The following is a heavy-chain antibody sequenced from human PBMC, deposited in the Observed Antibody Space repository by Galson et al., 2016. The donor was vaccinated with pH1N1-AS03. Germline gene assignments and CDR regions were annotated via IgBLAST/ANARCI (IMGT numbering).Heavy chain of an antibody. J-gene: IGHJ4*02. CDR1: GYTFTSYG. CDR2: ISGDNGST. V-gene: IGHV1-18*04. D-gene: IGHD3-10*01. CDR3: ARDLGGGIIKEAY. Sequence: SVKVSCKASGYTFTSYGISWVRQAPGQGLEWMGWISGDNGSTNYAQKFQGRVTMTTDTSTSTAYMELRSLRSDDTAVFYCARDLGGGIIKEAYWGQGTLVTVSS.